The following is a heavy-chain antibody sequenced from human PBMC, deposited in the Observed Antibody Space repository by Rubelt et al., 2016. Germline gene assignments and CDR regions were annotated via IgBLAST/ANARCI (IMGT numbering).Heavy chain of an antibody. J-gene: IGHJ4*02. Sequence: GKGLEWVSVIYSGGSTYYADSVKGQFTISRDNSKNTLYLQMNSLRAEDTAVYYCAKGERYCGGDCSPDYWGQGTLVTVSS. D-gene: IGHD2-21*02. V-gene: IGHV3-66*02. CDR3: AKGERYCGGDCSPDY. CDR2: IYSGGST.